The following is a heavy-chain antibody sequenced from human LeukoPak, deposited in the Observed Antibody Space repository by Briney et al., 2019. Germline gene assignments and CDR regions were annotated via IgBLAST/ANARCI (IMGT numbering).Heavy chain of an antibody. CDR1: GFTFSSFW. CDR2: IKQDEGEK. CDR3: ARDKVVGATYLDY. V-gene: IGHV3-7*01. Sequence: GGSLRLSCAASGFTFSSFWMSWVRQAPGKGLGWVANIKQDEGEKYYVDSVKGRFTISRDNAKNSLYLQMNSLRVEDTAVYYCARDKVVGATYLDYWGQGTLVTVSA. D-gene: IGHD1-26*01. J-gene: IGHJ4*02.